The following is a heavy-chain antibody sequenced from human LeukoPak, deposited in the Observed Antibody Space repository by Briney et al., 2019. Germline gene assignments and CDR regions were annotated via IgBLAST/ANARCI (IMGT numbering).Heavy chain of an antibody. CDR3: ATALDYNDSRDY. V-gene: IGHV3-48*04. CDR2: ISSSSYTI. D-gene: IGHD4-17*01. CDR1: GFTFSSYS. Sequence: GGSLRLSCAASGFTFSSYSMNWVRQAPGQGLEWVSYISSSSYTIYYADSVKGRFTISRDNAENSLYLQMNSLRAEDTAVYYCATALDYNDSRDYWGQGTVVTVSS. J-gene: IGHJ4*02.